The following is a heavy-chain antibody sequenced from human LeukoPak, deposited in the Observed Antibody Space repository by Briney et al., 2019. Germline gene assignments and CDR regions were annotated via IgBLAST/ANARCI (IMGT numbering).Heavy chain of an antibody. CDR1: GGTFSSYA. CDR3: ARWEVLSSGWTA. CDR2: IIPILGIA. V-gene: IGHV1-69*04. Sequence: ASVKVSCKASGGTFSSYAISWVRQAPGQGLEWMGRIIPILGIANYAQKFQGRVTITADKSTSTAYMELSSLRSEDTAVYYCARWEVLSSGWTAWGQGTLVTVSS. J-gene: IGHJ4*02. D-gene: IGHD6-19*01.